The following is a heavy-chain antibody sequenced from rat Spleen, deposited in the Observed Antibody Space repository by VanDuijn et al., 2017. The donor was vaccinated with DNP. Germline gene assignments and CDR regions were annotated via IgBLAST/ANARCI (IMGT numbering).Heavy chain of an antibody. CDR3: ARHSGTVATGFDY. CDR1: GFTFSNYG. V-gene: IGHV5-25*01. J-gene: IGHJ2*01. D-gene: IGHD1-8*01. CDR2: ISYDGGST. Sequence: EVQLVESGGGLVQPGRSMKLSCAASGFTFSNYGMAWVRQAPKKGLEWVAYISYDGGSTYYRDSVKGRFTISRDNAKSTLYLQMDSLRSEDTATYYCARHSGTVATGFDYWGQGVMVTVSS.